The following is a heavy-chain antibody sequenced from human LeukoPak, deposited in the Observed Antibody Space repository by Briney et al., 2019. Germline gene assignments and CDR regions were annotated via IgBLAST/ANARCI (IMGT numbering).Heavy chain of an antibody. CDR2: ISGSGGST. J-gene: IGHJ4*02. CDR3: AKDRGYGDYTPPDYFDY. V-gene: IGHV3-23*01. Sequence: GGSLRLSCASCGFTFSSGAKSWVRQAPGKWLEWVSAISGSGGSTYYADSLKGRFTISRDNSKNTLYLQMNSLRAEDTAVYYCAKDRGYGDYTPPDYFDYWGQGTLVTVSS. D-gene: IGHD4-17*01. CDR1: GFTFSSGA.